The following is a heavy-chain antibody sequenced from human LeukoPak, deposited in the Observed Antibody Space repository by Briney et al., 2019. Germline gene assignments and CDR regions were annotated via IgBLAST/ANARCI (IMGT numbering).Heavy chain of an antibody. CDR3: GRNEVDY. J-gene: IGHJ4*01. Sequence: GGSLRLSCAVSGLTFSNFRMSWVRQAPGKGLEWVAHIRQDGSEAFYVDSVKGRFTIIRDNAKSSLYLQMSSLRAEDTAVYFCGRNEVDYFGHGTLVTVSS. CDR2: IRQDGSEA. CDR1: GLTFSNFR. V-gene: IGHV3-7*01.